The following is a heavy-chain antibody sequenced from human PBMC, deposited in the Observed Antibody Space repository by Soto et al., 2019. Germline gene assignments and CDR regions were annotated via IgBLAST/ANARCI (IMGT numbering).Heavy chain of an antibody. CDR1: GFTFSSYW. Sequence: GGSLRLSCAASGFTFSSYWMSWVRQAPGKGLEWVANIKQDGSEKYYVDSVKGRFTISRDNAKNSLYLQMNSLRAEDTAVYYCARGSTVTTPGIFAYWAQGTLVPVSS. CDR3: ARGSTVTTPGIFAY. D-gene: IGHD4-17*01. V-gene: IGHV3-7*01. CDR2: IKQDGSEK. J-gene: IGHJ4*02.